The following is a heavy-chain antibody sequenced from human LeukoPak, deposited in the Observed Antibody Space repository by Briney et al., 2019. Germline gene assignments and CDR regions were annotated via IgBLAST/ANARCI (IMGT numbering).Heavy chain of an antibody. D-gene: IGHD3-22*01. J-gene: IGHJ4*02. CDR2: INPNSGGT. V-gene: IGHV1-2*02. Sequence: ASVKVSSKASGYTFTGYYMHWVRQAPGQGLEWMGWINPNSGGTNYAQKFQGRVTMTRDTSISTAYMELSRLRSDDTAVYYCARVYYYDSSGYMEFDYWGQGTLVTVSS. CDR1: GYTFTGYY. CDR3: ARVYYYDSSGYMEFDY.